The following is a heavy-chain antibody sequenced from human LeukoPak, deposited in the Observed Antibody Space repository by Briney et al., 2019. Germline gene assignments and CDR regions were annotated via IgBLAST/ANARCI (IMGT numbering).Heavy chain of an antibody. D-gene: IGHD3-9*01. CDR2: INPNSGGT. Sequence: ASVKVSCKASGYTFTSYYLRWVRQAPGQGLEWMGWINPNSGGTNYAQKFQGRVTMTRDTSISTAYMELSNLRSDDTAVYYCARERGNYDILTAYYEGNWFDPWGQGTLVTVSS. CDR1: GYTFTSYY. CDR3: ARERGNYDILTAYYEGNWFDP. J-gene: IGHJ5*02. V-gene: IGHV1-2*02.